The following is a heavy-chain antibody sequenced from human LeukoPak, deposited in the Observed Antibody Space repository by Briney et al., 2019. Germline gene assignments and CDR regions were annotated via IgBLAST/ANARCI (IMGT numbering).Heavy chain of an antibody. CDR2: ISGSGGST. CDR1: GFTFSSYA. V-gene: IGHV3-23*01. Sequence: GGSLRLSCAASGFTFSSYAMSWVRQAPGKGLEWVSAISGSGGSTYYADSVKGRFTISRDNSKNTLYLQMNSLRAEDTAVYYCARVDGSGSYYLDYWGQGTLVTVSS. D-gene: IGHD3-10*01. CDR3: ARVDGSGSYYLDY. J-gene: IGHJ4*02.